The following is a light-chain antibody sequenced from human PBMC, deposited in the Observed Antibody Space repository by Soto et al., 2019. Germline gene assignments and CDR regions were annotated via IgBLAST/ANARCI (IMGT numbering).Light chain of an antibody. CDR2: KDD. Sequence: QLVLTQPPSASGTPGQRVTISCSGSSSNIGSRHVYWYQQVPGAAPKLLIYKDDQRPSGVPDRFSGSKSGTSASLAISGLRSEDEADYYCAAWDDSLSGWVFGGGTKLTVL. CDR3: AAWDDSLSGWV. J-gene: IGLJ3*02. CDR1: SSNIGSRH. V-gene: IGLV1-47*01.